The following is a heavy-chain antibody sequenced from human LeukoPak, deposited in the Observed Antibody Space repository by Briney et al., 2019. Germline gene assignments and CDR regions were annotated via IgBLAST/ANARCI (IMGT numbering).Heavy chain of an antibody. CDR2: INPDGTII. Sequence: GGSLRLSCVGSGFTYTDYWMHWFRQAPGKGPVWVSRINPDGTIIDYADSAKGRFSISSDNAKNLLYLQMNGLRADDTAVYYCAKDLSWNTADRWGQGILVTVSS. D-gene: IGHD5-18*01. CDR3: AKDLSWNTADR. CDR1: GFTYTDYW. J-gene: IGHJ5*02. V-gene: IGHV3-74*01.